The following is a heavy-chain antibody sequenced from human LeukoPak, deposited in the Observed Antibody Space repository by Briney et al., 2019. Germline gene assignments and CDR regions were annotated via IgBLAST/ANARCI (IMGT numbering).Heavy chain of an antibody. CDR3: ARVRVPAAYYYYYYYMDV. V-gene: IGHV4-39*07. J-gene: IGHJ6*03. Sequence: SETLSLTCTVSGDSISGSSYYWGWIRQPPGKGLEWIGSIYYSGRTYYNPSLKSRVTISVDTSKNQFSLKLSSVTAADTAVYYCARVRVPAAYYYYYYYMDVWGKGTTVTVSS. CDR1: GDSISGSSYY. CDR2: IYYSGRT. D-gene: IGHD2-2*01.